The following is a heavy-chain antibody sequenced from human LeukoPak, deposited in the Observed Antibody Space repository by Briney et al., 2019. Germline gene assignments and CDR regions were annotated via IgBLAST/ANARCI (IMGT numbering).Heavy chain of an antibody. V-gene: IGHV3-9*01. CDR1: GFTFDDYA. CDR3: ARDPPLYCGGDCYSGGGY. D-gene: IGHD2-21*02. CDR2: ISWNSGSI. J-gene: IGHJ4*02. Sequence: GGSLRLSCAVSGFTFDDYAMHWVRQVPGKGLEWVSGISWNSGSIGYADSVKGRFTISRDNAKNSLYLQMNSLRAEDTAVYYCARDPPLYCGGDCYSGGGYWGQGTLVTVSS.